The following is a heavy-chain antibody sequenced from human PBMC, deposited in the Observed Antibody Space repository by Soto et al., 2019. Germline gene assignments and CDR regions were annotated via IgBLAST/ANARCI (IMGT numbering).Heavy chain of an antibody. CDR3: ARYNWKCGNAY. J-gene: IGHJ4*02. CDR1: GFSFTNYG. Sequence: QEHLVESGGGVVQPGRSLRLSCAASGFSFTNYGMHWVRQAPGKGLEWVAVISYDGNNQHYADSVKGRFTISRDTSNNTVSLQMHSLRPEDTAVYYCARYNWKCGNAYWGPGTLVTVSS. CDR2: ISYDGNNQ. D-gene: IGHD1-20*01. V-gene: IGHV3-30*03.